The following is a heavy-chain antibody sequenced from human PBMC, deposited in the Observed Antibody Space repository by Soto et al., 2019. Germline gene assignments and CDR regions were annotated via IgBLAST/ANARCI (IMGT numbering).Heavy chain of an antibody. CDR1: GYTFTDYN. D-gene: IGHD3-9*01. V-gene: IGHV1-2*02. Sequence: ASVKVSCKVSGYTFTDYNMHWLLQAPGQGPEWMGWINPSSGGTFYAQKFQGRVTMTSDASMATTFLEVTSLTSDDAAVYYCARDRRALAPFDGLAAWGQGTSVTVSS. CDR2: INPSSGGT. J-gene: IGHJ5*01. CDR3: ARDRRALAPFDGLAA.